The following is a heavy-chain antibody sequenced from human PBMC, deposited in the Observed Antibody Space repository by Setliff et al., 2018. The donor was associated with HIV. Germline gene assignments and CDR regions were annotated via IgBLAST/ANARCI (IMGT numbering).Heavy chain of an antibody. CDR3: AKNDHLYYMDV. J-gene: IGHJ6*03. Sequence: GGSLRLSCAASGFTFSNFAMSWVRLTPGKGLEWVSGITDSGSTTYYDDSVKGRFTISRDNSKNTLYLQINSLRAEDTAVYYCAKNDHLYYMDVWGKGTTVTVS. CDR2: ITDSGSTT. V-gene: IGHV3-23*01. CDR1: GFTFSNFA.